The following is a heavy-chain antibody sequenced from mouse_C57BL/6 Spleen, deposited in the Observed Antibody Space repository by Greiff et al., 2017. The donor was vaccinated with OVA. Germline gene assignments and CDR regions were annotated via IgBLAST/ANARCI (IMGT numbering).Heavy chain of an antibody. J-gene: IGHJ4*01. CDR3: ARKGNYEDYAMDY. D-gene: IGHD2-1*01. Sequence: EVQLQESGGGLVQPGGSLKLSCAASGFTFSDYGMAWVRQAPRKGPEWVAFISNLAYSIYYADTVTGRFTISRENAKNTLYLEMSSLRSEDTAMYYCARKGNYEDYAMDYWGQGTSVTVSS. CDR1: GFTFSDYG. V-gene: IGHV5-15*01. CDR2: ISNLAYSI.